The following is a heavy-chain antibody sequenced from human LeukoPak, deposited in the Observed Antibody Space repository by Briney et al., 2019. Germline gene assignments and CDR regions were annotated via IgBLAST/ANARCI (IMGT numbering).Heavy chain of an antibody. V-gene: IGHV3-23*01. CDR3: AKHGRFTGGNSEIDY. CDR2: ISGSGSTT. CDR1: GFTFSSYA. D-gene: IGHD4-23*01. Sequence: WGSLRLSCAASGFTFSSYAMSWVRQAPGKGLEWVSDISGSGSTTYYGDSVKGRFTISRDNSKNTLYLQVDSLRAEDTALYYCAKHGRFTGGNSEIDYWGRGILVTVS. J-gene: IGHJ4*02.